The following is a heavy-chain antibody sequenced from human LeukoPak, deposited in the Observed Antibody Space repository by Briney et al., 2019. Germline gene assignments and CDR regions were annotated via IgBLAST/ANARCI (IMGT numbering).Heavy chain of an antibody. CDR3: ARYIEKYYDSSGYDRTQDY. Sequence: GASVKVSCKASGYTFTGYYMHWVRQAPGQGLEWMGWINPNSGGTNYAQKFQGRVTMTRDTSISTAYMELSRLRSDDTAVYYCARYIEKYYDSSGYDRTQDYWGQGTLVTVSS. CDR2: INPNSGGT. CDR1: GYTFTGYY. V-gene: IGHV1-2*02. J-gene: IGHJ4*02. D-gene: IGHD3-22*01.